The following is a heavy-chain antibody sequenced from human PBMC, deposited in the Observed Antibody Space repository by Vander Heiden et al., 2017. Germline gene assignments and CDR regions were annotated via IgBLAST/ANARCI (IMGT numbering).Heavy chain of an antibody. J-gene: IGHJ6*02. V-gene: IGHV1-2*06. CDR2: INPDSGGT. D-gene: IGHD3-10*01. CDR1: GYTFTGYY. Sequence: QVQLVQSGAEVKKPGASVKVSCTASGYTFTGYYMHWVRQAPGQGLEWMGRINPDSGGTNYAQKFQGRVTMTRDTSISTAYMELSRLRSDDTAVYDCARGGVRYYGSGSYYNVFYYYGMDVWGQGTTVTVSS. CDR3: ARGGVRYYGSGSYYNVFYYYGMDV.